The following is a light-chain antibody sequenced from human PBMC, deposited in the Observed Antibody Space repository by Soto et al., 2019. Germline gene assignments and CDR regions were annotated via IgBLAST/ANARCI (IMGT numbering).Light chain of an antibody. Sequence: QSVLTQPASVSGSPGQSITISCTGTSSDIDDYDYVSWYQQHPGKAPKLMIYDVSNRPSGVSARFSGSKSGNTASLTVSGLQAEDEADYYCSSYTRTTTLYWVFGGGTKLTVL. V-gene: IGLV2-14*03. CDR2: DVS. J-gene: IGLJ2*01. CDR3: SSYTRTTTLYWV. CDR1: SSDIDDYDY.